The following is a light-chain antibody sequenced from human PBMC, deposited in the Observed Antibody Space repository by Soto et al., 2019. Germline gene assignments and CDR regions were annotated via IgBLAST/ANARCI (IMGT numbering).Light chain of an antibody. CDR3: QQYNSYSPGYP. J-gene: IGKJ2*01. Sequence: DIQMTQSPSTLSASVGDRVTITCRASQSISSWLAWYQQKPGKAPKLLIYDASSLESGVPSRFSGSGSGTEFTLIISSLQPDDFATYYCQQYNSYSPGYPFGQGTKLEIK. CDR2: DAS. V-gene: IGKV1-5*01. CDR1: QSISSW.